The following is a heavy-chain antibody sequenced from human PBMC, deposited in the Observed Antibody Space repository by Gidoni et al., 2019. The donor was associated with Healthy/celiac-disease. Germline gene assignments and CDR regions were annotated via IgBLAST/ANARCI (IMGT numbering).Heavy chain of an antibody. CDR2: IRWDGGST. D-gene: IGHD1-20*01. J-gene: IGHJ6*02. CDR3: AKDTGPNWRYIYYYYDGMDV. CDR1: GFTFDDST. Sequence: EVQLVESGGVVVQPGGSLSLSWAAPGFTFDDSTMPWVRQAPGMGLEWVSIIRWDGGSTYYADSVKGRFTISRDNSKNSLYLQMNSLRTEDTALYYCAKDTGPNWRYIYYYYDGMDVWGQGTTVTVSS. V-gene: IGHV3-43*01.